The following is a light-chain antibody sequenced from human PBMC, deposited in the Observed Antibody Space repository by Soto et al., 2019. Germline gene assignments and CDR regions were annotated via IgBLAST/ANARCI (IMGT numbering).Light chain of an antibody. CDR3: GTWDSSLSAYV. Sequence: QSALTQPPSVSAAPGQKVTISCSGSSSNIGNNYVSWYQQLPGTAPKLLIYDNNKRPSGIPDLFSGSKSGTSATLGITGLQTGDEADYYCGTWDSSLSAYVFGTGTKVTVL. J-gene: IGLJ1*01. V-gene: IGLV1-51*01. CDR2: DNN. CDR1: SSNIGNNY.